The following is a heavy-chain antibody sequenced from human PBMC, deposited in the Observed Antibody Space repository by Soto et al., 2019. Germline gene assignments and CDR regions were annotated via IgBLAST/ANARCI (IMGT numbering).Heavy chain of an antibody. D-gene: IGHD3-22*01. Sequence: PGGSLRLSCAASGFTFSTYWMHWVRQAPGKGLVWVSRISSDGSTTTYADSVKGRFTISRDNAKNTLYLQMNSLGGEDTAVYYCARDSGYSVNDYWGQGTLVTVSS. CDR2: ISSDGSTT. CDR3: ARDSGYSVNDY. CDR1: GFTFSTYW. J-gene: IGHJ4*02. V-gene: IGHV3-74*01.